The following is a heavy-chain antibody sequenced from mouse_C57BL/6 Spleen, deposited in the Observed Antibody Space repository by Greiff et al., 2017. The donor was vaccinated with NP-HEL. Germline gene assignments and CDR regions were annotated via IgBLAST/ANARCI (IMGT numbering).Heavy chain of an antibody. V-gene: IGHV1-81*01. D-gene: IGHD1-1*01. J-gene: IGHJ1*03. CDR1: GYTFTSYG. Sequence: QVQLQQSGAELARPGASVKLSCKASGYTFTSYGISWVKQRTGQGLEWIGEIYPRSGNTYYNEKFKGKATLTADKSSSTAYMELRSLTSEDSAVYFCAREHYYGSSYRYFDVWGTGTTVTVSS. CDR2: IYPRSGNT. CDR3: AREHYYGSSYRYFDV.